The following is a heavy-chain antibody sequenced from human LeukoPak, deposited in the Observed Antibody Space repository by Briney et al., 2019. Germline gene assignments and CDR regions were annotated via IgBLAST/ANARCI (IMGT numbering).Heavy chain of an antibody. CDR3: ARDLLTMVRGVTGAIFDY. CDR1: GYSISSGYY. J-gene: IGHJ4*02. Sequence: SETLSLTCTVSGYSISSGYYWGWIRQPPGKGLEWIGSIYHSGSTYYNPSLKSRVTISVDTSKNQFSLKLRSVTAADTAVYYCARDLLTMVRGVTGAIFDYWGQGTLVTVSS. V-gene: IGHV4-38-2*02. CDR2: IYHSGST. D-gene: IGHD3-10*01.